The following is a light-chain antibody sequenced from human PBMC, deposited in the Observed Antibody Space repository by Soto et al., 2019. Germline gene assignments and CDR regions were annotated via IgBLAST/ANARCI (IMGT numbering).Light chain of an antibody. CDR3: SSYTSSNTYV. V-gene: IGLV2-14*01. CDR2: YVT. J-gene: IGLJ1*01. Sequence: QSALTQPASVSGSPGQSITISCTGTTSDIGDYNYVSWYQQHAGKAPKLMIYYVTNRPSGVSDRFSGSKSGNTASLTISGLQAEDEADYYCSSYTSSNTYVFGTGTKLTVL. CDR1: TSDIGDYNY.